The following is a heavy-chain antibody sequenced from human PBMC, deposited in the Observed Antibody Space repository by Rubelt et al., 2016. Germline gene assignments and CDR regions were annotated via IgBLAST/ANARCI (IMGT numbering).Heavy chain of an antibody. V-gene: IGHV3-23*04. D-gene: IGHD2-2*02. J-gene: IGHJ4*02. CDR2: IGGSGDTT. Sequence: EVLLVQSGGGLVEPGGSLRLSCAASGFPFRDYAINWVRQAPGKGLEWVSGIGGSGDTTYYADSVKGRFTISRDNSKNTVDLQMNSLRAEDTAVYYCAKDRARIPPGDTDYWGQGTLVTVSS. CDR1: GFPFRDYA. CDR3: AKDRARIPPGDTDY.